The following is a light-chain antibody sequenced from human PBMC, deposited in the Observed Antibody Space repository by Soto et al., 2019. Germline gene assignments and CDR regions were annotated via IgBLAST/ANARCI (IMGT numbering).Light chain of an antibody. CDR1: NSNIGSHYD. CDR3: QSFDDSRSGLYV. J-gene: IGLJ1*01. Sequence: QSVLTQPPSVSGAPGQRVTISCTGSNSNIGSHYDVHWYQQLPGIAPKLLISGNSNRPSGVPDRFSGSKSGTSASLAITGLRVEVEANNSCQSFDDSRSGLYVFGPGTKFPVL. CDR2: GNS. V-gene: IGLV1-40*01.